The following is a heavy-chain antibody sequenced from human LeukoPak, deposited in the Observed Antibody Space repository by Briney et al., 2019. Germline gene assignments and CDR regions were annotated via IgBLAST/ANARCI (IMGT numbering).Heavy chain of an antibody. Sequence: GGSLRLSCTASGFTFGDYAMTWVRQAPGKGLEWVSAISRSGDSTYYADSVKGRFTISRDNSKNTLYLQMNSLRADDTAVYYCAKDGVRRYFDYWGQGTLVTVSS. J-gene: IGHJ4*02. CDR2: ISRSGDST. D-gene: IGHD3-16*01. V-gene: IGHV3-23*01. CDR3: AKDGVRRYFDY. CDR1: GFTFGDYA.